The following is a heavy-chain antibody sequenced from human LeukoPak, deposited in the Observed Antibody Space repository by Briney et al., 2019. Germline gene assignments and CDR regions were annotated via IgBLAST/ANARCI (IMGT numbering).Heavy chain of an antibody. J-gene: IGHJ6*03. CDR3: ARAIFRVLRFLEWSHLSYYYMDV. CDR2: INWNGGST. CDR1: GFTFDDYG. Sequence: GGSLRLSCAASGFTFDDYGMSGGRQAPGEGLEWGSGINWNGGSTGYADSVKGRFTTSRDNAKNSLYLQMNSLRAEDTALYYCARAIFRVLRFLEWSHLSYYYMDVWGKGTTVTVSS. V-gene: IGHV3-20*04. D-gene: IGHD3-3*01.